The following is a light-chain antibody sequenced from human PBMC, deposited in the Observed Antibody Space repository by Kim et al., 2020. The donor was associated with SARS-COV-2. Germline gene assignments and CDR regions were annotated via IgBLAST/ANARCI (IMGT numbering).Light chain of an antibody. CDR3: QQYGSYC. CDR1: QSINTW. CDR2: DAS. J-gene: IGKJ2*03. Sequence: LSASVGDRVTITCRASQSINTWLAWYQQKPGKAPKLLIYDASSLDIGVPSRFSGSGSGTEFTLTISSLQPDDFATYYCQQYGSYCFGQGTKVDIK. V-gene: IGKV1-5*01.